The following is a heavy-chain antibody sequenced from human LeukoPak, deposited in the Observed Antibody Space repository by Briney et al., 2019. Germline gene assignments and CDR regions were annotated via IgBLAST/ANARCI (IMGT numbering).Heavy chain of an antibody. CDR1: GFTFSTYA. CDR3: AKSYSTSWYSSQN. V-gene: IGHV3-23*01. J-gene: IGHJ4*02. CDR2: LSGTGGNT. Sequence: PGGSLRLSCAASGFTFSTYAMSWVRQAPGEGLEWVSSLSGTGGNTYYADSVEGRFTISRDNSEDMLYLQMNTLRAEDAALYYCAKSYSTSWYSSQNWGQGTLVAVSS. D-gene: IGHD6-13*01.